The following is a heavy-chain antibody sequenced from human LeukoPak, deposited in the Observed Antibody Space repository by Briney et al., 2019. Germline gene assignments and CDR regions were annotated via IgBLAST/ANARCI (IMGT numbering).Heavy chain of an antibody. Sequence: GGSLRLSCAASGFTVSSEYMNWVRQAPGKGLEWVSAISGSGGSTYYADSVKGRFTISRDNSKNTLYLQMNSLRAEDTAVYYCAKGAKLNIAARLGFDYWGQGTLVTVSS. V-gene: IGHV3-23*01. CDR2: ISGSGGST. CDR3: AKGAKLNIAARLGFDY. CDR1: GFTVSSEY. J-gene: IGHJ4*02. D-gene: IGHD6-6*01.